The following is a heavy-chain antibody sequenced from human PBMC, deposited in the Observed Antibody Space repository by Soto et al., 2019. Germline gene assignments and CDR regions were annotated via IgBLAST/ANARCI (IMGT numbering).Heavy chain of an antibody. D-gene: IGHD6-13*01. J-gene: IGHJ5*01. CDR1: GGTFRRYA. CDR2: IIPMFGTT. V-gene: IGHV1-69*01. CDR3: ARAYIHGRSWYFWFDP. Sequence: QVQLVQSGAEVRKPGSSVKVSCKASGGTFRRYAINWVRQAPGQGLEWMGGIIPMFGTTNYAQKFKGRVTITADESTSTIYRELNTLRSEDAAVYYCARAYIHGRSWYFWFDPWGQGTLVTVSS.